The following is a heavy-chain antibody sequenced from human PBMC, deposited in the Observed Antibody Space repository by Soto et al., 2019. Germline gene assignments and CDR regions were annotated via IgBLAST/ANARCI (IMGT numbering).Heavy chain of an antibody. CDR2: ISHDGSNK. CDR1: GFTFSTFA. V-gene: IGHV3-30-3*01. D-gene: IGHD3-3*01. J-gene: IGHJ5*02. Sequence: ESGGGVVQPGRSLRLSCAASGFTFSTFALHWVRQAPGKGLEWVALISHDGSNKHYADSVKGRFTISRDNSKNTLYMQMNSLRVDDTAVYYCARDGLPDDFRSGGYWFDPWGQGTLVTVSS. CDR3: ARDGLPDDFRSGGYWFDP.